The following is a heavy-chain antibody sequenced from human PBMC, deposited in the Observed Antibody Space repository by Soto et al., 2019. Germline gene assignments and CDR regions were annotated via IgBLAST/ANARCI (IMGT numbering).Heavy chain of an antibody. D-gene: IGHD3-22*01. Sequence: QVQLQESGPGLVKPSGTLSLTCAVSGGSISSTNWWSWVRQPPGKGLEWIGEIYHSGSTNYNPSLKSRVTISVDKSKNQFSLKLTSVTAADTAVYYCATWGSLGSSGHRVGDYWGQGTLVTVSS. J-gene: IGHJ4*02. V-gene: IGHV4-4*02. CDR3: ATWGSLGSSGHRVGDY. CDR1: GGSISSTNW. CDR2: IYHSGST.